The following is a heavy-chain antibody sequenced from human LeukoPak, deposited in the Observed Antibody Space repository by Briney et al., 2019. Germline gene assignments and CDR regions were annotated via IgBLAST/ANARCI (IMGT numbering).Heavy chain of an antibody. D-gene: IGHD5-24*01. CDR3: ARGRGWMAPLDY. J-gene: IGHJ4*02. CDR2: INHSGST. Sequence: SETLSLTCAVYGGSFSGYYWSWIRQPPGKGLEWIGEINHSGSTNYNPSLKSRVTMSVDTSKNQFSLKLSSVTAADTAVYYCARGRGWMAPLDYWGQGTLVTVSS. CDR1: GGSFSGYY. V-gene: IGHV4-34*01.